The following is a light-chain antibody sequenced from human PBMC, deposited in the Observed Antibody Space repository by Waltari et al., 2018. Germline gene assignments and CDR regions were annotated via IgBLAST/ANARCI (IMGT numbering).Light chain of an antibody. CDR3: NSRDSSDNHLV. V-gene: IGLV3-19*01. CDR2: GKN. J-gene: IGLJ2*01. Sequence: RQKPGQAPVVCIYGKNTRPSGTPYRFSGSSSGNTASLTITGAQAEDEADYYCNSRDSSDNHLVFGGGTKLTVL.